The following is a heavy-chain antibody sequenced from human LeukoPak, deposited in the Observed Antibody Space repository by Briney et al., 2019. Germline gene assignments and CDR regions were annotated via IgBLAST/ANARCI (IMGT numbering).Heavy chain of an antibody. CDR1: GFTFSSYG. CDR3: AGERRGLRFGETYFDP. J-gene: IGHJ5*02. Sequence: GGPLRLSCAASGFTFSSYGMHWVRQAPGKGLEWVAYIWSDGTNEHYADSMKGRFTISRDNSKNTLYLQMNSLRAEDTAVYYCAGERRGLRFGETYFDPWGQGTLVTVSS. V-gene: IGHV3-33*01. CDR2: IWSDGTNE. D-gene: IGHD3-10*01.